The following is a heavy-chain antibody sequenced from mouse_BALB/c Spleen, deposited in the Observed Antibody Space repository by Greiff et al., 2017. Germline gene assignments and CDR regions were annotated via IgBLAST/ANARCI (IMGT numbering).Heavy chain of an antibody. CDR2: IDPANGNT. CDR1: GFNIKDTY. V-gene: IGHV14-3*02. CDR3: ARGGYDGYYYYAMDY. J-gene: IGHJ4*01. Sequence: VQLQQSGAELVKPGASVKLSCTASGFNIKDTYMHWVKQRPEQGLEWIGRIDPANGNTKYDPKFQGKATITADTSSNTAYLQLSSLTSEDTAVYYCARGGYDGYYYYAMDYWGQGTSVTVPS. D-gene: IGHD2-3*01.